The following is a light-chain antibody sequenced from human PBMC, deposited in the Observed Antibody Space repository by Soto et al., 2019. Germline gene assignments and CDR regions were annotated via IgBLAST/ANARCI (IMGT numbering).Light chain of an antibody. J-gene: IGKJ1*01. V-gene: IGKV1-5*01. Sequence: DIQMTQSPSTLSASVGDRFTITFRAIESISSWFAWYQQKPGQAPKLLIYEASSLASGVPSRFRGSGSGTEFTLTISRLKPDDFANNYCQQHNSYPPWTFGQGTKVDVK. CDR3: QQHNSYPPWT. CDR2: EAS. CDR1: ESISSW.